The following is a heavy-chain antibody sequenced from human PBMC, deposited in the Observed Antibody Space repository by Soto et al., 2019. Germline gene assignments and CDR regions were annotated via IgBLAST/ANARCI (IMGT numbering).Heavy chain of an antibody. J-gene: IGHJ5*02. CDR2: ISAYNGNT. Sequence: QVQLVQSGAEVKKPGASVKVPCEASGYTFTSYGISWVRQTPGQGLEWMGWISAYNGNTNYAQKLQGRVTMTTDTSTSTAYMELRSLRSDDTAVYYCAKNSHQLLRPYNWFDPWGQGTLVTVSS. CDR3: AKNSHQLLRPYNWFDP. V-gene: IGHV1-18*01. CDR1: GYTFTSYG. D-gene: IGHD2-2*01.